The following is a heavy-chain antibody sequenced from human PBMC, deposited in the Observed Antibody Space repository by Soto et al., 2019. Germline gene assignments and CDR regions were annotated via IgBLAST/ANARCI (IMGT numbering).Heavy chain of an antibody. CDR1: GGSISSYY. CDR2: IYYSGST. D-gene: IGHD6-13*01. J-gene: IGHJ4*02. Sequence: SETLSLTCTDSGGSISSYYWSWIRQPPGKGLEWIGYIYYSGSTNYNPSLKSRVTISVDTSKNQFSLKLSSVTAADTAVYYCARAMNRYSSSWPFDYWGQGTLVTVSS. V-gene: IGHV4-59*01. CDR3: ARAMNRYSSSWPFDY.